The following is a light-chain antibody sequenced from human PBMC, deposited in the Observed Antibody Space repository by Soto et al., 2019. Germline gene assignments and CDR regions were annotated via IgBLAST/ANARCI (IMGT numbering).Light chain of an antibody. CDR1: SIDFGTYNL. CDR3: CSHGGIGTTWV. V-gene: IGLV2-23*02. Sequence: QSALTQPASVSGSPGQSITISCTATSIDFGTYNLVSWFQQHPDKAPKLIIYEVIKRPSGVSNRFSGSISGNTTSLTVSGLQAEDEATYFCCSHGGIGTTWVFGGGTKLTVL. J-gene: IGLJ3*02. CDR2: EVI.